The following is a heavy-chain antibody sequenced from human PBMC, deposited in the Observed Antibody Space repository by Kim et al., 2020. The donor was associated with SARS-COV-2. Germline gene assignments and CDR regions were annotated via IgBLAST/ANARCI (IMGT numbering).Heavy chain of an antibody. CDR2: LRSRVDGGTA. CDR1: GFTFTRVW. D-gene: IGHD2-15*01. CDR3: TTDYERIGGLCDGDICYPGAL. Sequence: GGSLRLSCAASGFTFTRVWLSWVRQAPGKGLEWVGRLRSRVDGGTADYAAPVKGRFTISRDDSKDTLYLQMNGLTTEDTAVYYCTTDYERIGGLCDGDICYPGALWGQGTLVTVSS. J-gene: IGHJ4*02. V-gene: IGHV3-15*01.